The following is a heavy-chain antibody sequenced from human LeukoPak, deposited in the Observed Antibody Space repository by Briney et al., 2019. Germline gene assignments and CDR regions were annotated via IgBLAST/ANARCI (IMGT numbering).Heavy chain of an antibody. J-gene: IGHJ4*02. Sequence: SETLSLTCTVSGYSITSGYYWGWVRQPPGKGLEWIGSIYHSGSTHYNPSLNSRVTMSVDTSKNQVSLKLSPVTAADTAVYYCAREEGSSASEDYWGQGTLVTVSS. V-gene: IGHV4-38-2*02. CDR3: AREEGSSASEDY. CDR1: GYSITSGYY. D-gene: IGHD2-2*01. CDR2: IYHSGST.